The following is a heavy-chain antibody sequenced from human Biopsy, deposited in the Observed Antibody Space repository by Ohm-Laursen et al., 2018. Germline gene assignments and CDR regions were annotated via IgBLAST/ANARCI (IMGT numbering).Heavy chain of an antibody. CDR2: ISYSGSN. Sequence: TLSLTCTVSSGSISSDYWSWIPQTPGKGLEWIGYISYSGSNNYNPSLKSRVTISVDTSKNQFSLRLNSVTAADTAVYYCARATNSTGWPYYYFYGMDVWGQGTTVTVSS. CDR1: SGSISSDY. V-gene: IGHV4-59*01. D-gene: IGHD2/OR15-2a*01. J-gene: IGHJ6*02. CDR3: ARATNSTGWPYYYFYGMDV.